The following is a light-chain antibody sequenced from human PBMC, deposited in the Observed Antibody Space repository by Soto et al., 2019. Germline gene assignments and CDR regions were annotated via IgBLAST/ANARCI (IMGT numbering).Light chain of an antibody. CDR1: NSDVGHYNY. V-gene: IGLV2-14*01. J-gene: IGLJ2*01. Sequence: QSVLTQPASVSASPGQSITISCTGTNSDVGHYNYVSWYQWHPGKVPKLIIFEVSDRPSGVSARFSGSKSGNTASLTISEHQAEDEADYFCSSYTSTSTLVLFGGGTKLTVL. CDR3: SSYTSTSTLVL. CDR2: EVS.